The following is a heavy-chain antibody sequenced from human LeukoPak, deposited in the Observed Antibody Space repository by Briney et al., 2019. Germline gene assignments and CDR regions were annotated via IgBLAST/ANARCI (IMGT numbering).Heavy chain of an antibody. D-gene: IGHD3-16*02. CDR1: GFSFSDYY. J-gene: IGHJ4*02. CDR2: ITTTGSTI. Sequence: GGSLRLSCAASGFSFSDYYMTWVRQAPGKGLEWVSYITTTGSTIHYADSVKGRFTISRDNAKNSLYLQMNSLRAEDTAVYYCARAGLGELSQPDYWGQGTLVTVSS. V-gene: IGHV3-11*01. CDR3: ARAGLGELSQPDY.